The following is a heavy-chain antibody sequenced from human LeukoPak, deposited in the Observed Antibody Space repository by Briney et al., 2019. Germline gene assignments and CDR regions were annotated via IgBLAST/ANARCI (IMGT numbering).Heavy chain of an antibody. Sequence: GGSLRLSCAASGYAFGSHGLTWVRQAPGKGLECVATINGAGDNPCYAETVKGRFTISRDNSRDTLYLQVHSLRAEDTAIYYCAKVSVCYGCYFDYWGQGTLVTVS. J-gene: IGHJ4*02. V-gene: IGHV3-23*01. D-gene: IGHD3-10*01. CDR2: INGAGDNP. CDR3: AKVSVCYGCYFDY. CDR1: GYAFGSHG.